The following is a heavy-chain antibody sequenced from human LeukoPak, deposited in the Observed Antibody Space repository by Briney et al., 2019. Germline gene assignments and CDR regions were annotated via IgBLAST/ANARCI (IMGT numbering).Heavy chain of an antibody. V-gene: IGHV1-18*01. CDR1: GYTFTSYG. D-gene: IGHD2-2*01. CDR2: ISAYNANA. CDR3: ASWAGYCSSNNCYATSLDY. J-gene: IGHJ4*02. Sequence: GASVKVSCKASGYTFTSYGISWVRQAPGQGLEWMGWISAYNANANFAQKLHGRVTMTTDTSTNTAYMELRSLRSDDTAVYYCASWAGYCSSNNCYATSLDYWGQGTLVTVSA.